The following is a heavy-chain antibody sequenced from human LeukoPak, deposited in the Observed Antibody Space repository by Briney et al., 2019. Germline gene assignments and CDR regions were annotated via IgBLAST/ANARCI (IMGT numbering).Heavy chain of an antibody. Sequence: GESLKISCKGSGYSFTSYWISWVRQMPGKGLEWMGRIDPSDSYTKYSPSFQGHVTISGDESISTACLQWSSLKASDTAMYYCARHFLGELPDMDVWGQGTTVTVSS. J-gene: IGHJ6*02. CDR2: IDPSDSYT. V-gene: IGHV5-10-1*01. D-gene: IGHD1-26*01. CDR3: ARHFLGELPDMDV. CDR1: GYSFTSYW.